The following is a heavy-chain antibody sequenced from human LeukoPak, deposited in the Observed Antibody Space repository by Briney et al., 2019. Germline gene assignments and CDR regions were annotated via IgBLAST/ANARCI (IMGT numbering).Heavy chain of an antibody. CDR3: ARDIHCSSTSCYGAFDI. V-gene: IGHV3-30*04. CDR2: ISYDGSNK. Sequence: PGGSLRLSCAASGFTFSSYAMHRVRQAPGKGLEWVAVISYDGSNKYYADSVKGRFTISRDDSKNTLYLQMNSLRAEDTAVYYCARDIHCSSTSCYGAFDIWGQGTMVTVSS. D-gene: IGHD2-2*01. CDR1: GFTFSSYA. J-gene: IGHJ3*02.